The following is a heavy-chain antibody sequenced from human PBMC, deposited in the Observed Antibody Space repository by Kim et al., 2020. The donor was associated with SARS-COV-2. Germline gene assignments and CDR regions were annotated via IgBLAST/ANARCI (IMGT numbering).Heavy chain of an antibody. CDR2: INHSGST. Sequence: SETLSLTCAVYGGSFSGYYWSWIRQPPGKGLEWIGEINHSGSTNYNPSLKSRVTISVDTSKNQFSLKLSSVTAADTAVYYCARRGGARGVMNYWGQGTLVTVSS. CDR3: ARRGGARGVMNY. D-gene: IGHD3-10*01. CDR1: GGSFSGYY. J-gene: IGHJ4*02. V-gene: IGHV4-34*01.